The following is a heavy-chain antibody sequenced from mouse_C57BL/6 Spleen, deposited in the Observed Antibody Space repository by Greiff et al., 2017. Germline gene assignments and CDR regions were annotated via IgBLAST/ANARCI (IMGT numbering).Heavy chain of an antibody. CDR3: ARFTPAYYSNPYAMDY. V-gene: IGHV1-52*01. D-gene: IGHD2-5*01. Sequence: VQLQQPGAELVRPGSSVKLSCKASGYTFTSYWMHWVKQRPIQGLEWIGNIDPSDSETHYNQKFKDKATLTVDKSSSTAYMQLSSLTSEDSAVYYCARFTPAYYSNPYAMDYWGQGTSVTVSS. CDR1: GYTFTSYW. CDR2: IDPSDSET. J-gene: IGHJ4*01.